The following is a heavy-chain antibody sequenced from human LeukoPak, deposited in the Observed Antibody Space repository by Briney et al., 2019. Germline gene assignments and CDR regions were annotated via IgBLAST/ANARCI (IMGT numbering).Heavy chain of an antibody. J-gene: IGHJ6*03. CDR2: INHSGST. V-gene: IGHV4-34*01. D-gene: IGHD6-6*01. Sequence: SETLSLTCAVYGGSFSGYYWSWIRQPPGKGLEWIGEINHSGSTNYNPSLKSRVTISVDTSKNQFSLKLSSVTAADTAVYYCARGVPYSSSSKRGYYYYMDVWGKGTTVTVSS. CDR1: GGSFSGYY. CDR3: ARGVPYSSSSKRGYYYYMDV.